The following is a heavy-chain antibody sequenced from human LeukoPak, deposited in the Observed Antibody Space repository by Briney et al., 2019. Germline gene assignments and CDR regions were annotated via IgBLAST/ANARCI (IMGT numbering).Heavy chain of an antibody. CDR2: INSDGSST. J-gene: IGHJ4*02. CDR1: GYTFTGYW. CDR3: ARDRWELDY. Sequence: SCKASGYTFTGYWMHWVRQAPGKGLVWVSRINSDGSSTSYADSVKGRFTISRDNAKNTLYLQMNSLRAEDTAVYYCARDRWELDYWGQGTLVTVSS. V-gene: IGHV3-74*01. D-gene: IGHD1-26*01.